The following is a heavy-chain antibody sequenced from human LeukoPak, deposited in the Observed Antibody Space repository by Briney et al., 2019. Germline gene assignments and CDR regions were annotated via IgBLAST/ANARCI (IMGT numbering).Heavy chain of an antibody. V-gene: IGHV4-30-2*01. D-gene: IGHD7-27*01. Sequence: PSETLSLTCAVSGGSISSGGYSWSWIRQPPGKGLEWIGYIYHSGSTYYNPSLKSRVTISVDRSKNQFSLKLSSVTAADTAVYYCARGSKTGEFDYWGQGTLVTVSS. CDR2: IYHSGST. CDR1: GGSISSGGYS. J-gene: IGHJ4*02. CDR3: ARGSKTGEFDY.